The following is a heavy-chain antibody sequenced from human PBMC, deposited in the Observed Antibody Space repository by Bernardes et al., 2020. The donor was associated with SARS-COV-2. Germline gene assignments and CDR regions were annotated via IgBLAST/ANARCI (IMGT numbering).Heavy chain of an antibody. CDR3: ARGSVLRYFDWLLPYYYYGMDV. J-gene: IGHJ6*02. Sequence: GGSLRLSCEASGFTFSDYFMSWIRQAPGKGLEWVSYISSSSSYTNYADSVKGRFTISRDNAKNSLYLQMNSLRAEDTAVYYCARGSVLRYFDWLLPYYYYGMDVWGQGTTVTVSS. D-gene: IGHD3-9*01. CDR1: GFTFSDYF. V-gene: IGHV3-11*05. CDR2: ISSSSSYT.